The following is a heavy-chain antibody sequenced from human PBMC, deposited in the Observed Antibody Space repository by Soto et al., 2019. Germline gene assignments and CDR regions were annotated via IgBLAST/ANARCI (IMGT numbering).Heavy chain of an antibody. D-gene: IGHD1-1*01. CDR1: GGSIRSHY. J-gene: IGHJ4*02. CDR3: ARLVDRNWYPFFFDY. Sequence: SETLSLTCTVSGGSIRSHYWGWIRQPPGKGLEWIGYIYYSGSINYSPSLKSRVSISVDTSKNQVSLKVHSVTAADTAVYYCARLVDRNWYPFFFDYWGQGTQVTVSS. CDR2: IYYSGSI. V-gene: IGHV4-59*11.